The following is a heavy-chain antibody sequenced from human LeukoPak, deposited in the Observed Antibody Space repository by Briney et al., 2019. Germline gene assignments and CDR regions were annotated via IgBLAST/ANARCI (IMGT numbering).Heavy chain of an antibody. CDR3: ARAIIVVVPAADGPYGMDV. CDR2: MNPNSGNT. CDR1: GYTFTSYD. J-gene: IGHJ6*02. V-gene: IGHV1-8*01. D-gene: IGHD2-2*01. Sequence: GASVKVSCKASGYTFTSYDINWVRQATGQGLEWMGWMNPNSGNTGYAQKFQGRVTMTRNTSISTAYMELSSLRSEDTAVYYCARAIIVVVPAADGPYGMDVWGQGTTVTVSS.